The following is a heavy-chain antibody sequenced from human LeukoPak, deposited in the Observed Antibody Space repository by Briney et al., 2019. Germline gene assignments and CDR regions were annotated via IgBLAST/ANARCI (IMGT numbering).Heavy chain of an antibody. J-gene: IGHJ4*02. V-gene: IGHV3-53*04. CDR2: IYSGGST. D-gene: IGHD3-3*01. CDR1: GFTVSSNY. CDR3: AKAQPIDYDFWSGYPFDY. Sequence: GGSLRLSCAASGFTVSSNYMSWVRQAPGKGLEWVSVIYSGGSTYYADSVKGRFTISRHNSKNTLYLQMNSLRAEDTALYYCAKAQPIDYDFWSGYPFDYWGQGTLVTVSS.